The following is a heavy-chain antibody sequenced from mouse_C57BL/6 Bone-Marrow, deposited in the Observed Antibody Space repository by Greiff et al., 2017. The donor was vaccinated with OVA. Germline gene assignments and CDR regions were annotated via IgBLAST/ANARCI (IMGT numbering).Heavy chain of an antibody. J-gene: IGHJ2*01. CDR3: ARGETFDY. CDR1: GYTFTSYT. CDR2: INPSSGYT. V-gene: IGHV1-4*01. Sequence: VKLQQSGAELARPGASVKMSCKASGYTFTSYTMHWVKQRPGQGLEWIGYINPSSGYTKYNQKFKDKATLTADKSSSTAYMQLSSLTSEDSAVYYCARGETFDYWGQGTTLTVSS.